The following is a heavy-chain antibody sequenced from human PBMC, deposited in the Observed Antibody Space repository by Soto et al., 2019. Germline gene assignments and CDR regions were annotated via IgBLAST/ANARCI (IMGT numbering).Heavy chain of an antibody. Sequence: EVQLLESGGDLVQPGGSLRLSCAASGFTFSSYAMNWVRQAPGKGLEWVSIIRTSVGDTYYAASVKGRFTISRDNSKSTVYLHLNSLRAEDTAIYYCAKDPTYDYGYFDSWGQGTLVTVSS. D-gene: IGHD4-17*01. CDR1: GFTFSSYA. J-gene: IGHJ4*02. CDR2: IRTSVGDT. CDR3: AKDPTYDYGYFDS. V-gene: IGHV3-23*01.